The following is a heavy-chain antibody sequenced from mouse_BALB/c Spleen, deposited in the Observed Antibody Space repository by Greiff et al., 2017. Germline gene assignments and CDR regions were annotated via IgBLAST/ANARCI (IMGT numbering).Heavy chain of an antibody. D-gene: IGHD1-1*01. CDR1: GFTFSSYT. CDR2: ISSGGGNT. V-gene: IGHV5-9*03. J-gene: IGHJ2*01. Sequence: EVQVVESGGGLVKPGGSLKLSCAASGFTFSSYTMSWVRQTPEKRLEWVATISSGGGNTYYPDSVKGRFTISRDNAKNNLYLQMSSLRSEDTALYYCARWALLLRYFDYWGQGTTLTVSS. CDR3: ARWALLLRYFDY.